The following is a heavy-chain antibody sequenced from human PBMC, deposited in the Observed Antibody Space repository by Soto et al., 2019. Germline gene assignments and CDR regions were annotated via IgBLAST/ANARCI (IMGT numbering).Heavy chain of an antibody. D-gene: IGHD3-10*01. Sequence: EVQLVKSGGGLVQPGGSLRLSCAASGFTFSSYWMSWVRQAPGKGLEWVANIKQDGSEKYYVDSVKGRFTISRDNAKNSLYLQMNSLRAEDTAVYYCARDYYGSGSYYYYYYYYMDVWGKGTTVTVSS. J-gene: IGHJ6*03. CDR2: IKQDGSEK. CDR1: GFTFSSYW. V-gene: IGHV3-7*01. CDR3: ARDYYGSGSYYYYYYYYMDV.